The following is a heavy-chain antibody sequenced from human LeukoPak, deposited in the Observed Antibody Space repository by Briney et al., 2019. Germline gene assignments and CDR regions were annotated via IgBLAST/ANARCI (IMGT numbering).Heavy chain of an antibody. CDR3: ARVVITMVRGVIIIQTEYDF. D-gene: IGHD3-10*01. CDR2: IDRSNSYT. Sequence: GESLKISCKGSGYSFSSYWIGWVRQMPGKGLEWMGTIDRSNSYTNYSPSFQGHVTISGDKSISTAYLQWSSLKASDTAIYYCARVVITMVRGVIIIQTEYDFWGQGTLVTVSS. CDR1: GYSFSSYW. J-gene: IGHJ4*02. V-gene: IGHV5-10-1*01.